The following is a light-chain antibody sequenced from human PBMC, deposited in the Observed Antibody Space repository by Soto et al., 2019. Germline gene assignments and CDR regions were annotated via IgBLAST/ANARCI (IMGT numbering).Light chain of an antibody. V-gene: IGKV3D-15*01. CDR2: GAS. CDR1: QSVNNN. Sequence: EIVMTQSPATLYVSPGERATLSCRASQSVNNNLAWYQQKPGQAPRLLIYGASNRATGIPARFSGTGSGTEFTLTISSLQSEDFAIYYCQQYNNWPLTFGGGTKVEIK. J-gene: IGKJ4*01. CDR3: QQYNNWPLT.